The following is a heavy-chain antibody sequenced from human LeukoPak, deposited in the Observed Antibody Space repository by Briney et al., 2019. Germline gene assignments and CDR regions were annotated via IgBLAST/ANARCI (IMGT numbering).Heavy chain of an antibody. CDR1: GGTFSSYG. Sequence: GASVKVSCKASGGTFSSYGISWVRQAPGQGLEWMGWISAYNGNTNYAQKLQGRVTMTTDTFTSTAYMELRSLRSDGTAVYYCARLHIYSSSWGLDYWGQGTLVTVSS. V-gene: IGHV1-18*01. D-gene: IGHD6-13*01. J-gene: IGHJ4*02. CDR2: ISAYNGNT. CDR3: ARLHIYSSSWGLDY.